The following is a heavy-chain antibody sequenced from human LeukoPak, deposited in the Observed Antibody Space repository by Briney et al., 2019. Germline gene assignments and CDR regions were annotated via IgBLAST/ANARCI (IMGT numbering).Heavy chain of an antibody. V-gene: IGHV4-30-4*01. J-gene: IGHJ4*02. Sequence: PSETLSLTCTASGGSISSGDYYWSWIRQPPGKGLEWIGYIYYSGSTNYNPSLKSRVTISVDTSKNRFSLKLSSVTAADTAVYYCARLAACSGGSAGESCGNFDYWGQGTLVTVSS. CDR2: IYYSGST. CDR1: GGSISSGDYY. CDR3: ARLAACSGGSAGESCGNFDY. D-gene: IGHD2-15*01.